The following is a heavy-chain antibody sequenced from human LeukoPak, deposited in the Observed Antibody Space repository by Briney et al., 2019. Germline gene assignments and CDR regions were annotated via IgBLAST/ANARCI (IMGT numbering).Heavy chain of an antibody. Sequence: KSSETLSLTCTVSGGSISSYYWSWIRQPPGKGLEWIGYIYYSGSTYYNPSLKSRVTISVDTSKNQFSLKLSSVTAADTAVYYCAKAKGEGGGSCYFCAFDIWGQGTMVTVSS. CDR2: IYYSGST. CDR3: AKAKGEGGGSCYFCAFDI. J-gene: IGHJ3*02. CDR1: GGSISSYY. V-gene: IGHV4-59*01. D-gene: IGHD2-15*01.